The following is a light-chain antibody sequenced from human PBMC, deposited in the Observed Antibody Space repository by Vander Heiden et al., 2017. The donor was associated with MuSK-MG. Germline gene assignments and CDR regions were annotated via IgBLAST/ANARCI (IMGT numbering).Light chain of an antibody. CDR3: QQRDSLPPT. CDR2: TAT. Sequence: DIQMTQSPSSLSASVGDRVTITCRASQSISSYLNWYQQKPGKAPKLLIYTATSFQSGIPSTFSGIRSGTDFTLTISSLQPEDFATYYCQQRDSLPPTFGAGTKVEIK. CDR1: QSISSY. J-gene: IGKJ4*02. V-gene: IGKV1-39*01.